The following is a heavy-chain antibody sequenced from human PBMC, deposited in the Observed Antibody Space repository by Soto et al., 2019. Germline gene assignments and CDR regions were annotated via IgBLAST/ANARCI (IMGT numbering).Heavy chain of an antibody. J-gene: IGHJ6*02. CDR2: ISRSSNHI. CDR3: AKDRGRGSPVSGGMDV. CDR1: GFSFSNYT. Sequence: GGSLRLSCAASGFSFSNYTMNWVRQAPGKGLEWVSVISRSSNHIYYADSMKGRFTISRGNAKNSLYLQMNSLRAEDTAVYYCAKDRGRGSPVSGGMDVWGQGTTVTVSS. V-gene: IGHV3-21*01. D-gene: IGHD3-10*01.